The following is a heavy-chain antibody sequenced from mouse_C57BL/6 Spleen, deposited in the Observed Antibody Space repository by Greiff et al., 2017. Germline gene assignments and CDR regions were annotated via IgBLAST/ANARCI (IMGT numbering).Heavy chain of an antibody. Sequence: EVKLVESGAELVRPGASVKLSCTASGFNIKDDYMHWVKQRPEQGLEWIGWIDPENGDTEYASKFQGKATITADTSSNTAYLQLSSLTSEDTAVYYCTGGYYVSFDYWGQGTTLTVSS. V-gene: IGHV14-4*01. D-gene: IGHD2-3*01. J-gene: IGHJ2*01. CDR1: GFNIKDDY. CDR2: IDPENGDT. CDR3: TGGYYVSFDY.